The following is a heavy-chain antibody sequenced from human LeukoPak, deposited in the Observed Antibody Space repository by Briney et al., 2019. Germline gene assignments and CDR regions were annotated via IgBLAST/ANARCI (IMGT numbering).Heavy chain of an antibody. D-gene: IGHD3-9*01. V-gene: IGHV1-69*16. CDR1: RGSFTNYI. CDR2: IVRLVPTP. J-gene: IGHJ4*02. CDR3: ASRNDILTGYYPNS. Sequence: SVKVSCKPSRGSFTNYIITWVRQAAGQGLEGMGGIVRLVPTPYNAQNYQGRLTIVTDDPPSTAYIDLSSLTPEDTTVYYCASRNDILTGYYPNSWRQGTLVVVS.